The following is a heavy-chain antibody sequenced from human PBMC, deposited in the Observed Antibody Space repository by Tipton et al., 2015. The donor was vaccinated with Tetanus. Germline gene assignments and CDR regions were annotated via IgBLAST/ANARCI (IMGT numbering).Heavy chain of an antibody. CDR1: GGSISSSSYY. D-gene: IGHD3-22*01. J-gene: IGHJ3*02. Sequence: TLSLTCTVSGGSISSSSYYWGWIRQPPGKGLEWIGSIYYSGSTYYNPSLKSRVTISVDTSKNQFSLKLRSLTDADTAVYYCARLSSSANDAHGFDIWGQGTMVTVSS. V-gene: IGHV4-39*01. CDR2: IYYSGST. CDR3: ARLSSSANDAHGFDI.